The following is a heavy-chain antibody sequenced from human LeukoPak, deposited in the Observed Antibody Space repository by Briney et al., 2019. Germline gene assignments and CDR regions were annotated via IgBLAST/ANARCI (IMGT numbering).Heavy chain of an antibody. CDR1: GGTFSSYA. CDR3: ARGPAAYCSSTSCYVSDY. V-gene: IGHV1-69*04. CDR2: IIPILGIA. J-gene: IGHJ4*02. D-gene: IGHD2-2*01. Sequence: GASVKVSCKASGGTFSSYAISWVRQAPGQGLEWMGRIIPILGIANYAQKFQGRVTITTDKSTSTAYMELSSLRSEDTAVYYCARGPAAYCSSTSCYVSDYWGQGTLVTVSS.